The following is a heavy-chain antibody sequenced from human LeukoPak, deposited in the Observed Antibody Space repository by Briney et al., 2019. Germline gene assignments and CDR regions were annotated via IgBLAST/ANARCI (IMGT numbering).Heavy chain of an antibody. Sequence: TSETLSLTCTVSGGSISSYYWSWIRQPAGKGLEWIGRIYTSGSTNYNPSLKSRVTMSVDTSKNQFSLRLTSVTAADTAVYYCARHNPGTGVYYYGMDVWGQGTTVTVSS. D-gene: IGHD1-14*01. CDR3: ARHNPGTGVYYYGMDV. CDR1: GGSISSYY. V-gene: IGHV4-4*07. CDR2: IYTSGST. J-gene: IGHJ6*02.